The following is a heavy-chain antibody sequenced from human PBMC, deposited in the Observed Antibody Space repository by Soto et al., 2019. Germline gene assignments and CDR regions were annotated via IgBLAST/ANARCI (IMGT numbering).Heavy chain of an antibody. J-gene: IGHJ4*02. CDR2: IMSNSSYI. V-gene: IGHV3-21*01. CDR3: ARDLQNLAFDY. CDR1: GCTFSSYG. Sequence: PLGSLRLSGAASGCTFSSYGRNWVRHAPVKGLEWVSSIMSNSSYIYYSDAVKFPFTISRDNANNSLYLQLNRLRVQTTAVYSCARDLQNLAFDYCGQGTLVTVSS.